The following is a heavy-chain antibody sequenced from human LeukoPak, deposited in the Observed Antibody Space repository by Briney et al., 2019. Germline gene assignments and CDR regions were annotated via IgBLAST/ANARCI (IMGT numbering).Heavy chain of an antibody. J-gene: IGHJ5*02. D-gene: IGHD1-26*01. CDR3: ARGIDSGPQRGCWFDP. CDR1: GGSISRDGSY. CDR2: ISYSGKI. V-gene: IGHV4-31*03. Sequence: SETLSLTCTVSGGSISRDGSYWSWIRHLPGKGLEWIGQISYSGKIDYHPSLRSRFTMSRDSSKNQVSLKLTSVTAADTAVYYCARGIDSGPQRGCWFDPWGQGTLVTVSS.